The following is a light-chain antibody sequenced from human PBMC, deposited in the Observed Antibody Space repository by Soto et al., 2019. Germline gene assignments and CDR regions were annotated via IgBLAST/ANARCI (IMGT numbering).Light chain of an antibody. CDR1: QSVSTY. Sequence: PGERATLSCRASQSVSTYLAWYQQTPGRPPRLLIYDASKRAPGIPARFSGSGSGTDFTLTVSSLEHEDFAVYYCQQSSNWQGTFGRGTKVDIK. V-gene: IGKV3-11*01. CDR3: QQSSNWQGT. CDR2: DAS. J-gene: IGKJ1*01.